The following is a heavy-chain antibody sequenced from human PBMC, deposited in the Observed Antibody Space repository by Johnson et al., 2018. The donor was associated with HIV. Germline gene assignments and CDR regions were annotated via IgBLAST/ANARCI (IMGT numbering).Heavy chain of an antibody. D-gene: IGHD2-2*01. Sequence: DSVNGRFTISRDNAKNSLYLQMNSLRAEDTALYYCARGTSAFDIWGQGTMVTVSS. J-gene: IGHJ3*02. V-gene: IGHV3-20*03. CDR3: ARGTSAFDI.